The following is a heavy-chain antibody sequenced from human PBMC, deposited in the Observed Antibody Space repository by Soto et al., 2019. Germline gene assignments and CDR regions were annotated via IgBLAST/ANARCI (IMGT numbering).Heavy chain of an antibody. CDR3: AKSTSIVVVTATNYYFDY. CDR1: GFTFSSYA. V-gene: IGHV3-23*01. CDR2: ISGSGGST. J-gene: IGHJ4*02. D-gene: IGHD2-21*02. Sequence: GGSLRLSCAASGFTFSSYAMSWVRQAPGKGLEWVSAISGSGGSTYYADSVKGRFTISRDNPKNTLYLQMNSLRAEDTAVYYCAKSTSIVVVTATNYYFDYWGQGTLVTVSS.